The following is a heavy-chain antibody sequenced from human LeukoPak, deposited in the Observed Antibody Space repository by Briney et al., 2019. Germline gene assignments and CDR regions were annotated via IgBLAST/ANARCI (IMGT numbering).Heavy chain of an antibody. Sequence: PGGSLRLSCAASGFTFSDYGMHWVRQAPGKELEWVAFIRYDGGDEKYADSVKGRFTVSRDNSKNTLYLQMNSLRVEDTAVYYCAKYRHGAYGSFFDYWGQGTLVTVSS. D-gene: IGHD4-17*01. CDR1: GFTFSDYG. J-gene: IGHJ4*02. CDR2: IRYDGGDE. V-gene: IGHV3-30*02. CDR3: AKYRHGAYGSFFDY.